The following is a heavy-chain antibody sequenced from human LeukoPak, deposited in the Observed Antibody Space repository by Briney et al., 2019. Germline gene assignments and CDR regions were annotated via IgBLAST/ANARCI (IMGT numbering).Heavy chain of an antibody. V-gene: IGHV4-61*02. D-gene: IGHD3-10*01. CDR2: IYTSGNT. CDR1: GDSISSGLYY. Sequence: SETLSLTCTVSGDSISSGLYYWSWIRQPAGKGLDWIGRIYTSGNTNYNPSLKDRVTISVDASKNQFSLRLSTVTAADTAVYYCARSKFDSGSSYPTWGQGTLVTVSS. CDR3: ARSKFDSGSSYPT. J-gene: IGHJ5*02.